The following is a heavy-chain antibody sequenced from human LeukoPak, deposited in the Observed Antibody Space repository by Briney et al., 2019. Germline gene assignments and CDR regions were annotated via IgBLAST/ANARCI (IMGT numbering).Heavy chain of an antibody. CDR3: ARDGVYGDYGYYYYYGMDV. Sequence: GASVKVSCKASGYTFTGYYMHWVRQAPGQGLEWMGWISAYNGNTNYAQKLQGRVTVTTDTSTSTAYMELRSLRSDDTAVYYCARDGVYGDYGYYYYYGMDVWGQGTTVTVPS. D-gene: IGHD4-17*01. CDR1: GYTFTGYY. J-gene: IGHJ6*02. CDR2: ISAYNGNT. V-gene: IGHV1-18*04.